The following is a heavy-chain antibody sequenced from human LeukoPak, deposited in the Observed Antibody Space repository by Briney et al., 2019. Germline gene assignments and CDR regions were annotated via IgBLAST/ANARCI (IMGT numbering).Heavy chain of an antibody. J-gene: IGHJ6*03. Sequence: SETLSLTCAVYGGSFSGYYWSWIRQPPGKGLEWIGEINHSGSTNYNPSLKSRVTISVDTSKNQFSLKLSSVTAADTAVYYCARVGSAAMSPNYYYYMDVWGKGTTVTVSS. CDR2: INHSGST. CDR1: GGSFSGYY. V-gene: IGHV4-34*01. D-gene: IGHD5-18*01. CDR3: ARVGSAAMSPNYYYYMDV.